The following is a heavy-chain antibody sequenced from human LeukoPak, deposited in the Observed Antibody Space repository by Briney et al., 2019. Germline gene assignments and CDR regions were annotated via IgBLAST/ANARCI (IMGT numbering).Heavy chain of an antibody. V-gene: IGHV1-8*03. CDR1: GYTFTSYD. D-gene: IGHD3-16*01. CDR3: ARGKKVRGYNWFDP. J-gene: IGHJ5*02. Sequence: ASVKVSCKASGYTFTSYDINWVRQATGQGLEWMGWMNPNSGNTGYAQKLQGRVTITRNTSISTAYMELSSLRSEGTAVYYCARGKKVRGYNWFDPWGQGTLVTVSS. CDR2: MNPNSGNT.